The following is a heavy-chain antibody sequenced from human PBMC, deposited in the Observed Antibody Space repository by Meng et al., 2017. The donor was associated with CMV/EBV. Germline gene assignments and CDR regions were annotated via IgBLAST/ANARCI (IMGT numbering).Heavy chain of an antibody. Sequence: YGGSCSGYYWSWIRQPPGKGLEWIGEINHSGSTNYNPSLKSRVTISVDTSKNQFSLKLSSVTAADTAVYYCASLNYCSSTSCSRRFDYWGQGTLVTVSS. CDR3: ASLNYCSSTSCSRRFDY. CDR2: INHSGST. J-gene: IGHJ4*02. D-gene: IGHD2-2*01. V-gene: IGHV4-34*01. CDR1: GGSCSGYY.